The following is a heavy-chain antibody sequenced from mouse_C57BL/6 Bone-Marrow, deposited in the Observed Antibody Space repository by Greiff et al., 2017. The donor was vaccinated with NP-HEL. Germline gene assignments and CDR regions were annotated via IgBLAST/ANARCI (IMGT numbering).Heavy chain of an antibody. J-gene: IGHJ3*01. CDR2: ISSGSSTI. V-gene: IGHV5-17*01. CDR1: GFTFSDYG. Sequence: EVQRVESGGGLVKPGGSLKLSCAASGFTFSDYGMHWVRQAPEKGLEWVAYISSGSSTIYYADTGKGRFTISRDNAKNTLCLQMTSLRSEDTAMYYCARTTVVGRGFAYWGQGTLVTVSA. D-gene: IGHD1-1*01. CDR3: ARTTVVGRGFAY.